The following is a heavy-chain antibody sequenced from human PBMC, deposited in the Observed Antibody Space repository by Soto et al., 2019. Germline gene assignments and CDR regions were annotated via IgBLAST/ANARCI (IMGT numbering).Heavy chain of an antibody. V-gene: IGHV3-33*01. Sequence: QVQLVESGGGVVQPGRSLRLSCAASGFTFSSYGMRWVRQAPGKGLEWVAVIWYDGSNKYYADSVKGRFTISRDSSKNTLYLQMNSLRAEETAVYYCSRGSVSFYGMDVWGQGSTVTVSS. CDR2: IWYDGSNK. CDR1: GFTFSSYG. J-gene: IGHJ6*02. D-gene: IGHD3-10*01. CDR3: SRGSVSFYGMDV.